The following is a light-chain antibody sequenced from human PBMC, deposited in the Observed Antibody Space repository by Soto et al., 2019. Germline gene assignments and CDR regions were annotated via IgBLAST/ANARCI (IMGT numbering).Light chain of an antibody. CDR1: QSVSNY. V-gene: IGKV3-20*01. CDR2: GAS. CDR3: HQYGGSPQT. Sequence: EIVLTQSPGTLSLSPGERATLSCRVSQSVSNYLAWYQRKPGQAPRLLIYGASSRATGIPDRFSGSGSGTDFTLTISRLEPEDFAVYYCHQYGGSPQTFGQGTKVEIK. J-gene: IGKJ1*01.